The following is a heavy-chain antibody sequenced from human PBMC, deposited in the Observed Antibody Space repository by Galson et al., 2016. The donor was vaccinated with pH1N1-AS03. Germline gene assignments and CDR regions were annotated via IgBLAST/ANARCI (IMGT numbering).Heavy chain of an antibody. CDR1: GGTFSSYA. D-gene: IGHD5-24*01. CDR2: IIPALGTP. J-gene: IGHJ4*02. Sequence: SVKVSCKASGGTFSSYAINWVRQAPGQGLEWMGRIIPALGTPNYAQRFQGRVTITADESTNTAYMELSSLRSEDTAVYFCASEVATSFDYWGQGTLVTVSS. CDR3: ASEVATSFDY. V-gene: IGHV1-69*11.